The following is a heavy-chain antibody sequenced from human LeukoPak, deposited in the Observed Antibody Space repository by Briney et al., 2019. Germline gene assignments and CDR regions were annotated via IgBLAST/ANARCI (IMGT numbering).Heavy chain of an antibody. CDR1: GGTFSSNA. CDR3: ARGGITIFGVVIIPQYFDY. CDR2: IIPIFGTA. J-gene: IGHJ4*02. D-gene: IGHD3-3*01. Sequence: ASVKVSCKATGGTFSSNAISWVRQAPGQGLEWMGGIIPIFGTANYAQKFQGRVTITTDESTSTAYMELSSLRSEDTAVYYCARGGITIFGVVIIPQYFDYWGQGTLVTVSS. V-gene: IGHV1-69*05.